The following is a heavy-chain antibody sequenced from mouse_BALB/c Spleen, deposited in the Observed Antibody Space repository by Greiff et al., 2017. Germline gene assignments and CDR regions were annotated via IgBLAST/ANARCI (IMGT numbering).Heavy chain of an antibody. Sequence: VQLKESGPSLVKPSQTLSLTCSVTGDSITSGYWNWIRKFPGNKLEYMGYISYSGSTYYNPSLKSRISITRDTSKNQYYLQLNSVTTEDTATYYCARGYGSSWGFAYWGQGTLVTVSA. CDR1: GDSITSGY. CDR2: ISYSGST. CDR3: ARGYGSSWGFAY. D-gene: IGHD1-1*01. J-gene: IGHJ3*01. V-gene: IGHV3-8*02.